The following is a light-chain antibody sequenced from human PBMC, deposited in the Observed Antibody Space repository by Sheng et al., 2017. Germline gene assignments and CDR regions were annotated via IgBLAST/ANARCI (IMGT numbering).Light chain of an antibody. CDR2: DVS. Sequence: QSALTQPASVSGSPGQSITISCTGTSRDIGDYNYVSWYQQHPGKAPKFMIYDVSKRPSGVSNRFSGSKHGNTASLTISGLQAEDEADYYCSSYTSSTPVIFGGGTKLTVL. V-gene: IGLV2-14*03. CDR3: SSYTSSTPVI. CDR1: SRDIGDYNY. J-gene: IGLJ2*01.